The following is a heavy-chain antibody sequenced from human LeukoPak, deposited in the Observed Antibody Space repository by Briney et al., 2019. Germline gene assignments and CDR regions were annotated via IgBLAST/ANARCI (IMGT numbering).Heavy chain of an antibody. Sequence: SQTLSLTCTVSGGSISSGGYYWSWIRQHPGKGLEWIGYIYYSGSTYYNPSLKSRVTISVDTSKNQFSLKLSSVTAADTAVYHCARRVPAATFDYWGQGTLVTVSS. V-gene: IGHV4-31*03. CDR1: GGSISSGGYY. CDR3: ARRVPAATFDY. D-gene: IGHD2-2*01. J-gene: IGHJ4*02. CDR2: IYYSGST.